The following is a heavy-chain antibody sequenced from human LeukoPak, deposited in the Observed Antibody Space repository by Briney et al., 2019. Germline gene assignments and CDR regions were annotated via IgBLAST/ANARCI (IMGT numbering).Heavy chain of an antibody. D-gene: IGHD3-22*01. CDR3: ARGYYYDSSGYFPPYFFDY. J-gene: IGHJ4*02. CDR1: GFTFSSYW. CDR2: IKQDGSEK. V-gene: IGHV3-7*01. Sequence: PGGSLRLSCAASGFTFSSYWMSWVRQAPGKGLEWVANIKQDGSEKYYVDSVKGRLSISRDNAKNSLFLQMNSLRAEDTAVYYCARGYYYDSSGYFPPYFFDYWGQGTLVTVSS.